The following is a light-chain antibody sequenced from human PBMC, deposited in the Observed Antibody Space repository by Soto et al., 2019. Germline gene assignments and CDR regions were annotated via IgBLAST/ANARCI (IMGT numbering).Light chain of an antibody. CDR1: RSVGGTY. CDR2: GVS. J-gene: IGKJ3*01. CDR3: QQYGNSPLT. Sequence: EIVLTQSPGTLSLSPGERATLSCRASRSVGGTYLAWYQQKPGQAPKLLMYGVSNRATGIPDRFSGSGSGTDFTLTISRLEPEDFAVYYCQQYGNSPLTFGPGTKLDI. V-gene: IGKV3-20*01.